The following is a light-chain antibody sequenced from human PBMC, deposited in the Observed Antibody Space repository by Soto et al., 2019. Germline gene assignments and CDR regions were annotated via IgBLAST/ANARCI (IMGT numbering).Light chain of an antibody. CDR3: QQRSHWPRT. V-gene: IGKV3-11*01. CDR1: QSVSSY. J-gene: IGKJ1*01. Sequence: EFVLTQSPSTLSLSPGERATLSCRASQSVSSYLAWYQQKPGQAPRLLIYDASNRATGIPARFSGSGSGTDFTLTISSLEPEDFAVYYCQQRSHWPRTFGQGTKVDI. CDR2: DAS.